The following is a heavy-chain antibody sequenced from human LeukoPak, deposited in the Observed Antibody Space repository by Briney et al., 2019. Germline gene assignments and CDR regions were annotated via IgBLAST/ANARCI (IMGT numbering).Heavy chain of an antibody. D-gene: IGHD1-26*01. CDR1: GFTFRRSA. J-gene: IGHJ4*02. CDR3: AKGLWASTVGATGIFFDC. CDR2: ISGRGGDT. Sequence: PGGSLRLSCEASGFTFRRSAMTWVRQVPGKGLEWVSTISGRGGDTDYADSVKGRFIISRDSSENTLYLQMHSLGVEDTGVYYCAKGLWASTVGATGIFFDCWGQGIQVTVSS. V-gene: IGHV3-23*01.